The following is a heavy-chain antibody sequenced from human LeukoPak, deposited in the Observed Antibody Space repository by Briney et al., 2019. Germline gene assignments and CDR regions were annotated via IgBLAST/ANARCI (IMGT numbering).Heavy chain of an antibody. J-gene: IGHJ5*02. Sequence: TASETLSLTCTVSGGSISSSSYYWGWIRQPPGKGLEWIGSIYYSGSTYYNPSLKSRVTISVDTSKNQFSLKLSSVTAADTAVYYCARGSRSSSWYRFDPWGQGTLVTVSS. CDR1: GGSISSSSYY. CDR3: ARGSRSSSWYRFDP. D-gene: IGHD6-13*01. V-gene: IGHV4-39*01. CDR2: IYYSGST.